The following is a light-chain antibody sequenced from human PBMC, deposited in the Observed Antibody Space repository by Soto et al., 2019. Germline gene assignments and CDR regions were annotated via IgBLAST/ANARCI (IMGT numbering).Light chain of an antibody. J-gene: IGKJ1*01. CDR2: VAS. V-gene: IGKV1-16*02. Sequence: DIQMTQSPTSLSASVGDRVTITCRASQDISKYLAWFQQKPGKAPKSLIYVASRLQSGVSSKFSGSGSGTDFTLTISSLQPEDFATYFCQQYSSYPWTFGQGTKVEIK. CDR3: QQYSSYPWT. CDR1: QDISKY.